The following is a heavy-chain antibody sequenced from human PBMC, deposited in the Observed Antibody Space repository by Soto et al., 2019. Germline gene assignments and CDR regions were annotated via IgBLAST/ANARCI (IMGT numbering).Heavy chain of an antibody. J-gene: IGHJ4*02. CDR3: ARGGSLYGDYDY. V-gene: IGHV4-34*01. D-gene: IGHD4-17*01. CDR2: INHSGST. Sequence: QVQLQQWGAGLLKPSETLSLTCAVYGGSFSGYYWSWIRQPPGKGLEWIGEINHSGSTNYNPSLKSRVTRSVDTCKNKFSLKLISVTAADAAVYYCARGGSLYGDYDYWGQGTLVTVSS. CDR1: GGSFSGYY.